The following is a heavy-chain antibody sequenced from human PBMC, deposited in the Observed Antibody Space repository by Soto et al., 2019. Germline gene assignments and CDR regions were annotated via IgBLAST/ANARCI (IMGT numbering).Heavy chain of an antibody. CDR1: GASISSGGYY. Sequence: SETLSLTCTVSGASISSGGYYWAWLRQHPGNGLEWIGFIYYIGTSYYNPSLESRITLSVDTSKNHFSLNLTSVTAADTAVYYCARVFRDVLSDRYYWYFDLWGRGTLVT. V-gene: IGHV4-31*03. CDR3: ARVFRDVLSDRYYWYFDL. CDR2: IYYIGTS. D-gene: IGHD3-16*02. J-gene: IGHJ2*01.